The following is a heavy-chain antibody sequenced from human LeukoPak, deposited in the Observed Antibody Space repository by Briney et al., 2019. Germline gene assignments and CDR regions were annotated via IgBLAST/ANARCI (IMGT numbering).Heavy chain of an antibody. CDR2: INHSGST. D-gene: IGHD3-22*01. J-gene: IGHJ4*02. V-gene: IGHV4-34*01. CDR1: GGSFSGYY. CDR3: ARGKRGKGLKTYYYDSSGYWPIDY. Sequence: SETLSLTCAVYGGSFSGYYWSWIRQPPGKGLEWIGEINHSGSTNYNPSLKSRVTISVDTSKNQFSLKLSSVTTADTAVYYCARGKRGKGLKTYYYDSSGYWPIDYWGQGTLVTVSS.